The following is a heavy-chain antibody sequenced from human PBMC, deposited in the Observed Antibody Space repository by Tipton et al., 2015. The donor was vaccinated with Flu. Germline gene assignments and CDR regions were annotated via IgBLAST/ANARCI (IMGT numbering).Heavy chain of an antibody. J-gene: IGHJ2*01. CDR3: AEGSGISGPVGYFDL. CDR1: GFSFSSYE. V-gene: IGHV3-9*01. D-gene: IGHD6-19*01. CDR2: ISWNSGSI. Sequence: SLRLSCAVSGFSFSSYEMNWVRQAPGKGLEWVSGISWNSGSIGYADSVKGRFTISRDNAKNSLYLQMNSLRAEDTALYYCAEGSGISGPVGYFDLWGRGTLVTVSS.